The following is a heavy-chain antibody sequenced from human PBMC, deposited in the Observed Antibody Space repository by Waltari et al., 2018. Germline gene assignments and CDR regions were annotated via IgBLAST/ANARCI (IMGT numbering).Heavy chain of an antibody. Sequence: QVQLQQWGAGLLKPSETLSLTCAVYGGSFSGYYWSWIRQPPGKGREWIGEINHSGRPNYTPSLQARFTISVDTSNNQCSLQLSSVPAADTAVYYCAGPRYYFDYWGQGTMVTVSS. J-gene: IGHJ4*02. V-gene: IGHV4-34*01. CDR1: GGSFSGYY. CDR2: INHSGRP. CDR3: AGPRYYFDY.